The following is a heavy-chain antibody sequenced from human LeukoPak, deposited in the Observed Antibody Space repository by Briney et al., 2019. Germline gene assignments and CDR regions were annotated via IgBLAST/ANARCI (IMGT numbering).Heavy chain of an antibody. CDR3: AKDMLPYDSSGYLFDY. Sequence: PGRSLRLSCAASGFTFDDYAMHWVRQAPGKGLEWVSGISWNSGSIGYADSVKGRFTISRDNAKNSLYLQMNSLRAEDTALYYCAKDMLPYDSSGYLFDYWGQGTLVTVSS. CDR2: ISWNSGSI. J-gene: IGHJ4*02. D-gene: IGHD3-22*01. V-gene: IGHV3-9*01. CDR1: GFTFDDYA.